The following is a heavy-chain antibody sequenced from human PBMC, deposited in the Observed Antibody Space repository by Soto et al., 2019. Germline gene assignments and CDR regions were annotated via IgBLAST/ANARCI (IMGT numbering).Heavy chain of an antibody. D-gene: IGHD2-2*01. Sequence: GGSLRLSCAASGFTFSSYGMHWVRQAPGKGLEWVALIWFDGSDKYYVDSVKGRFTISRDNSKNTVYLQMNSLRAEDTAVYYCARLYCSSSSCYSVGAFDIRRQGTVVTVSS. CDR3: ARLYCSSSSCYSVGAFDI. V-gene: IGHV3-33*01. CDR1: GFTFSSYG. J-gene: IGHJ3*02. CDR2: IWFDGSDK.